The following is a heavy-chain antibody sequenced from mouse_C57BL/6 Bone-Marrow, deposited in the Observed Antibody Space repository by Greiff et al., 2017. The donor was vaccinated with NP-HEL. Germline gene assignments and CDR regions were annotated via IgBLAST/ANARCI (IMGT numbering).Heavy chain of an antibody. D-gene: IGHD1-1*01. CDR1: GFTFNTYA. Sequence: EVKLVESGGGLVQPKGSLKLSCAASGFTFNTYAMHWVRQAPGQGLEWVARIRSKSSNYATYYADSVKDRFTISRDDSQSMLYLQMNNLKTEDTAMYYCVRDQVTTVESGYFDVWGTGTTVTVSS. CDR3: VRDQVTTVESGYFDV. CDR2: IRSKSSNYAT. V-gene: IGHV10-3*01. J-gene: IGHJ1*03.